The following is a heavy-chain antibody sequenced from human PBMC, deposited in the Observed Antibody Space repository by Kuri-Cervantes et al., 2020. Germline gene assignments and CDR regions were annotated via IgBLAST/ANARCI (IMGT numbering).Heavy chain of an antibody. CDR1: GFTFSSYG. CDR2: ISYDGSNK. CDR3: AKIESSHGDAQYYFDY. J-gene: IGHJ4*02. D-gene: IGHD4-17*01. Sequence: GESLKISCAASGFTFSSYGMHWVRQAPGKGLEWVAVISYDGSNKYYADSVKGRFTISRDNSKNTLYLQMNSLRAEDTAVYYCAKIESSHGDAQYYFDYWGQGTPVTVSS. V-gene: IGHV3-30*18.